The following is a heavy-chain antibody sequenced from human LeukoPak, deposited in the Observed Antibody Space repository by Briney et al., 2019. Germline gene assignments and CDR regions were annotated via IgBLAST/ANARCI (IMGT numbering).Heavy chain of an antibody. V-gene: IGHV1-8*03. CDR3: ARGRGTSGAIFDY. Sequence: ASVKVSCKASGYTFTSYDINWVRQATGQGLEWMGWMNPNSGNTGYAQKFQGRVTITRNTSISTAYMELGSLRSEDTAVYYCARGRGTSGAIFDYWGQGTLVTVSS. CDR1: GYTFTSYD. D-gene: IGHD2-2*01. J-gene: IGHJ4*02. CDR2: MNPNSGNT.